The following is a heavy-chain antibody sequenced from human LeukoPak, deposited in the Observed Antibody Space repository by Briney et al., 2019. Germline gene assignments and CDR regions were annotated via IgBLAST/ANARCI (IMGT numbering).Heavy chain of an antibody. CDR1: GYTFTSYG. D-gene: IGHD6-13*01. CDR3: ARTGYSSSWSPQADAFDI. Sequence: GASVTVSCKASGYTFTSYGISWVRQAPGQGLEWMGWISAYNGNTNYAQKLQGRVTMTTDTSTSTAYMELRSLRSDDTAVYYCARTGYSSSWSPQADAFDIWGQGTMVTVSS. CDR2: ISAYNGNT. V-gene: IGHV1-18*01. J-gene: IGHJ3*02.